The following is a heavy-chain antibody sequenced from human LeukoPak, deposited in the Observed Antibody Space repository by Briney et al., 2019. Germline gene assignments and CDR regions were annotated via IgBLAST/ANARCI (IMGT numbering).Heavy chain of an antibody. Sequence: SQTLSLTCTVSGGSLSSGAYYWSWIRRSQGRAWSGLGTAISVETSVDTSNNHFSLQLNSVTAADTAVYYCARDENCSGGNCYFIWGQGTQVTVST. J-gene: IGHJ4*02. V-gene: IGHV4-31*01. D-gene: IGHD2-15*01. CDR3: ARDENCSGGNCYFI. CDR1: GGSLSSGAYY. CDR2: AISVE.